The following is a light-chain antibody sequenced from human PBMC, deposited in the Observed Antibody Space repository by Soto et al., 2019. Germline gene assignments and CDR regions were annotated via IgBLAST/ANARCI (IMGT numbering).Light chain of an antibody. V-gene: IGKV3-20*01. CDR2: GAS. CDR1: QTVSSNY. Sequence: EIMLTQSPDTLSLSPGERATLSCRASQTVSSNYLAWWQQRPGQAPRLLIYGASTRAAGIPECFSGSGSGTDFPLIITRLDPEDSAVYFCQQYTGPASTFGQGTRLEI. J-gene: IGKJ5*01. CDR3: QQYTGPAST.